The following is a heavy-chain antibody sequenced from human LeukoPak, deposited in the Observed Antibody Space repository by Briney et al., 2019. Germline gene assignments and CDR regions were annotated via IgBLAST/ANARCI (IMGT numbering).Heavy chain of an antibody. CDR3: ARGVRGVVVVPAARIRFDP. D-gene: IGHD2-2*01. CDR1: GGSFSGYY. J-gene: IGHJ5*02. V-gene: IGHV4-34*01. CDR2: INHSGST. Sequence: SETLSLTCADYGGSFSGYYWSWIRQPPGKGLEWMGEINHSGSTHYNPSLKSRVTISVDTSKNQLSLKLSSVPAADTAVYDCARGVRGVVVVPAARIRFDPWGQGTLVTVSS.